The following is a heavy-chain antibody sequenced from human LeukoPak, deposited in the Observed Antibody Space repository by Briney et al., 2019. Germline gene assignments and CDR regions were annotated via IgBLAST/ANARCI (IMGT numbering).Heavy chain of an antibody. CDR2: ISGRSSII. Sequence: PGGSLRLSCVVSGFTFSTYSMNWVRQAPGKGLEWVSYISGRSSIIYYANSVKGRFTISRGNAKNSLYLQLNSLRAEDTAVYYCARADSAYYYAQDYWGQGTLVTVSS. V-gene: IGHV3-48*01. D-gene: IGHD3-22*01. CDR1: GFTFSTYS. CDR3: ARADSAYYYAQDY. J-gene: IGHJ4*02.